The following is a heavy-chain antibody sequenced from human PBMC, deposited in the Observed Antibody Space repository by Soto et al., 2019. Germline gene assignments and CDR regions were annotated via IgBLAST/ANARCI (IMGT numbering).Heavy chain of an antibody. CDR1: GFTFSSFA. J-gene: IGHJ4*02. D-gene: IGHD2-21*02. V-gene: IGHV3-30*18. CDR3: AKGETFPVLTAKGAFDY. CDR2: VSYDGRNK. Sequence: QVQLVESGGGVVQPGRSLRVSCSASGFTFSSFAMHWVRQTPGKGLQWVAAVSYDGRNKFYPDSVKGRFTISRDNSMNTLSLPMNRLSAGDTAVYYCAKGETFPVLTAKGAFDYWGPGTLVTVSS.